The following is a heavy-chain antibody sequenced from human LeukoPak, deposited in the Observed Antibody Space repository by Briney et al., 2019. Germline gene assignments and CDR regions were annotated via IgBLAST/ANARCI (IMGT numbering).Heavy chain of an antibody. CDR1: GFTVSSNY. CDR2: ISWNSGSI. V-gene: IGHV3-9*01. Sequence: GGSLRHSCAASGFTVSSNYMSWVRQAPGKGLEWVSGISWNSGSIGYADSVKGRFTISRDNAKNSLYLQMNSLRAEDTALYYCAKGVVAGYYYYGMDVWGQGTTVTVSS. D-gene: IGHD6-19*01. J-gene: IGHJ6*02. CDR3: AKGVVAGYYYYGMDV.